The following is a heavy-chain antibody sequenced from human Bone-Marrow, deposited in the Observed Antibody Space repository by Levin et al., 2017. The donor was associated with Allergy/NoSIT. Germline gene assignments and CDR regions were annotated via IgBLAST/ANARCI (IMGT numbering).Heavy chain of an antibody. Sequence: PGGSLRLSCEVSGFTLSSHAMSWVRQAPGKGLEWVSSIISNGEKTFYADSVKGRFTTSRDTLKNTVYLEMKNVRVDDTAVYYCAKDSGTYFGWLGPWGQGTLVTVSS. V-gene: IGHV3-23*01. CDR1: GFTLSSHA. J-gene: IGHJ5*02. D-gene: IGHD1-26*01. CDR3: AKDSGTYFGWLGP. CDR2: IISNGEKT.